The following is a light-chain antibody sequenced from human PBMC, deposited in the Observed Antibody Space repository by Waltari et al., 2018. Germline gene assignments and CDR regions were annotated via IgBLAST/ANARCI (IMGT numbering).Light chain of an antibody. CDR2: WAS. J-gene: IGKJ1*01. CDR1: QSVLYTSNNKNY. CDR3: QQYYTNPRT. Sequence: DIVMTQSPDSLAVSLGERATINCKSSQSVLYTSNNKNYVAWYQQKPGQPPKLLIYWASTRESGFPDRFSGSGSGTDFTLTISSLQAEDVAVYHCQQYYTNPRTFGQGTKVEIK. V-gene: IGKV4-1*01.